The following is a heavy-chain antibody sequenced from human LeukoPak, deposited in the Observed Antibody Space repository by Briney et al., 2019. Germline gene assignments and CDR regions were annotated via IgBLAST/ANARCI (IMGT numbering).Heavy chain of an antibody. CDR3: AKAMVRGPPSSDY. Sequence: GGSLRLSCAASGFTFSSYGMHWVRQAPGKGLEWVAFIRYDGSNKYYADSVKGRFTISRDNSKNTLYLQMNSLRAEDTAVYYCAKAMVRGPPSSDYWGQGTLVTVSS. D-gene: IGHD3-10*01. CDR1: GFTFSSYG. V-gene: IGHV3-30*02. J-gene: IGHJ4*02. CDR2: IRYDGSNK.